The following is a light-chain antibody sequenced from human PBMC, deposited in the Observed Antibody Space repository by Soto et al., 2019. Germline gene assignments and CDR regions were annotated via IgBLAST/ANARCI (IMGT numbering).Light chain of an antibody. J-gene: IGLJ1*01. Sequence: QSVLTQPPSVSGAPGQRVTISCTGSSSNIGAGYNVHWYQQLPGTAPKLLIFGGNNRPSGVPDRFSGSRSGTSASLDITGLQAEDEAAYFCQSYDMSLNNYVFGTGTKVTVL. V-gene: IGLV1-40*01. CDR2: GGN. CDR3: QSYDMSLNNYV. CDR1: SSNIGAGYN.